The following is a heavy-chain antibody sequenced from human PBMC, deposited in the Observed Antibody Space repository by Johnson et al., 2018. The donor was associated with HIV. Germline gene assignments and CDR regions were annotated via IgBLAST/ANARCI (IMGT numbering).Heavy chain of an antibody. D-gene: IGHD6-13*01. CDR2: ISGSGGST. V-gene: IGHV3-23*04. Sequence: MQLVESGGGLVQPGGSLRLSCAASGFTFSSYDIHWVRQATGKGLEWVSAISGSGGSTYYADSVKGRFTISRDNSKNTLYLQMNSLRAEDTAVYYCARSEEWRGEGVYQIWGQGTMVTVSS. CDR1: GFTFSSYD. CDR3: ARSEEWRGEGVYQI. J-gene: IGHJ3*02.